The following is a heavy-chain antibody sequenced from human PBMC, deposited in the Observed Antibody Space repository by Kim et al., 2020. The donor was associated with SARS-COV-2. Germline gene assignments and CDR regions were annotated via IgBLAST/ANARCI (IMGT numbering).Heavy chain of an antibody. J-gene: IGHJ4*02. CDR3: VAYCSGGSCYSSYSSGWEGLDY. CDR2: IIPIFGTA. V-gene: IGHV1-69*13. D-gene: IGHD2-15*01. Sequence: SVKVSCKASGGTFSSYAISWVRQAPGQGLEWMGGIIPIFGTANYAQKFQGRVTITADESTSTAYMELSSLRSEDTAVYYRVAYCSGGSCYSSYSSGWEGLDYWGQGTLVTVSS. CDR1: GGTFSSYA.